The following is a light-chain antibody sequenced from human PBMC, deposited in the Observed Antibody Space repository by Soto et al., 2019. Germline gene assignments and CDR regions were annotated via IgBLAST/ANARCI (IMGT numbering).Light chain of an antibody. J-gene: IGKJ1*01. CDR2: DAS. V-gene: IGKV1-5*01. CDR3: QHYNSYSEA. CDR1: QSISSW. Sequence: DIQMTQSPSTLSASVGDRVTITCRASQSISSWLAWYQQKPGKAPNLLISDASNLESGVPSRFSGSRSGTEFTLTISSLQPDDFATYYCQHYNSYSEAFGQGTKVDIK.